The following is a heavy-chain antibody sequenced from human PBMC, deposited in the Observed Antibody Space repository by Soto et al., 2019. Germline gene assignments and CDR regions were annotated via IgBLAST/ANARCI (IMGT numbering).Heavy chain of an antibody. CDR2: IKSKTDGGTT. CDR3: TTVRVYYDSSGYYIGTPDY. CDR1: GFTFSNAW. D-gene: IGHD3-22*01. Sequence: EVQLVESGGGLVKPGGSLRLSCTASGFTFSNAWMNWVRQAPGKGLEWVGRIKSKTDGGTTDYAAPVKGRFTISRDDSNNTLYLQMNSLKAEDTAVYYCTTVRVYYDSSGYYIGTPDYWGQGSLVTVSS. V-gene: IGHV3-15*01. J-gene: IGHJ4*02.